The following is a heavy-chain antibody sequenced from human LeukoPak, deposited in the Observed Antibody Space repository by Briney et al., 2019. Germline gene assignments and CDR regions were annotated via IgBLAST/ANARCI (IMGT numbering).Heavy chain of an antibody. CDR3: AKDVSVDYDYVWGSYRPDY. D-gene: IGHD3-16*02. CDR2: ISGGGDRT. V-gene: IGHV3-23*01. J-gene: IGHJ4*02. Sequence: GXXRLSCAASGFTFSSYAMSWVGQAPGKGMEWVSAISGGGDRTYYAESVKGRFTISRDNCKNRLYMQMNRQRDEDSAVYYCAKDVSVDYDYVWGSYRPDYWGQGTLVTVSS. CDR1: GFTFSSYA.